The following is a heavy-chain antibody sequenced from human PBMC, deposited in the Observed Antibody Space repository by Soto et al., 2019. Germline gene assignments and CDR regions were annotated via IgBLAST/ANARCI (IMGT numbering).Heavy chain of an antibody. D-gene: IGHD2-15*01. CDR3: ARGDCSGGSCYSRGDAFDI. J-gene: IGHJ3*02. V-gene: IGHV1-69*02. CDR1: GGTFSSYT. Sequence: QVQLVQSGAEVKKPGSSVKVSCKASGGTFSSYTISWVRQAPGQRLEWMGRIIPILAIANYAQKFQGRVTITADKSTSTAYMELSSLRSEDTAVYYCARGDCSGGSCYSRGDAFDIWGQGTMVTVSS. CDR2: IIPILAIA.